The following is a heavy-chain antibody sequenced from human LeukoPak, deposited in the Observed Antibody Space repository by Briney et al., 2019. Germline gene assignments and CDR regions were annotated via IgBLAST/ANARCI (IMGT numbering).Heavy chain of an antibody. CDR2: IYENGNT. J-gene: IGHJ4*02. D-gene: IGHD6-6*01. CDR3: ARLRSSASGVIDY. Sequence: TSETLSLTCTVSGGSISRGDYHWGWIRQPPGKGLVYIASIYENGNTYYNPFLKSRVTISVDTSKNQFSLTVTSVTAADTAVYFCARLRSSASGVIDYWGQGTLVTVSS. V-gene: IGHV4-39*01. CDR1: GGSISRGDYH.